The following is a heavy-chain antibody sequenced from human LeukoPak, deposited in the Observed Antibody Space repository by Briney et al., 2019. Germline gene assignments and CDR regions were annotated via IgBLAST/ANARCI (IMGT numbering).Heavy chain of an antibody. V-gene: IGHV3-23*01. D-gene: IGHD6-19*01. CDR2: ISGRGGST. Sequence: PGGSLRLSCAASGFTFSSDAMSWVRQAPGKGLEWVSAISGRGGSTYYADSVKGRFTTSRDNSKNTLYLQMNSLRAEDTAVYYCANGSSSGWYLVESGYFDYWGQGTLVTVSS. CDR1: GFTFSSDA. J-gene: IGHJ4*02. CDR3: ANGSSSGWYLVESGYFDY.